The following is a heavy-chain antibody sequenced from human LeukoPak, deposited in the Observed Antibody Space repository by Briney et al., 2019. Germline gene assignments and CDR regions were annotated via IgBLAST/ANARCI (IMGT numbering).Heavy chain of an antibody. D-gene: IGHD1-1*01. CDR2: ISYDGSNK. J-gene: IGHJ4*02. Sequence: GGSLRLSCAASGFTFSSYGMHWVRQAPGKGLEWVAVISYDGSNKYYADSVKGRFTISRVNSKNTLYLQMNSLRAEDTAVYYCAREVGYNWNDGGILDYWGQGTLVTVSS. V-gene: IGHV3-30*03. CDR1: GFTFSSYG. CDR3: AREVGYNWNDGGILDY.